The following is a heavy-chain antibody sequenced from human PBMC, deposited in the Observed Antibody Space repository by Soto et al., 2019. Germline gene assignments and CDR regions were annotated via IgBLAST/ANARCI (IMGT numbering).Heavy chain of an antibody. V-gene: IGHV3-23*01. CDR1: GFTFSSYV. CDR3: AKDEPYSSRNFGMDV. J-gene: IGHJ6*02. CDR2: VDTDGDNT. Sequence: GGSLRLSCAASGFTFSSYVMSWVRQAPGKGLEWVSGVDTDGDNTHYADSVRGRFTVSRDNSKNTLYLQMNSLRVEDTAIYYCAKDEPYSSRNFGMDVWGQGTTVTVSS. D-gene: IGHD4-4*01.